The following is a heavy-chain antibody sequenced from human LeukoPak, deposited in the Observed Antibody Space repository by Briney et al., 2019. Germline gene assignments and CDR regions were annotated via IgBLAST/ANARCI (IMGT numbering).Heavy chain of an antibody. D-gene: IGHD4-23*01. CDR2: ISHSGSP. V-gene: IGHV4-34*01. J-gene: IGHJ5*02. Sequence: SDTLSLTCAVYGGPFRGFFWSWIRQAPGKGLEWIGEISHSGSPNYNPSPRSRITISLDTSKSQFSLRLTSVTAADSAVYFCARGIFYGGRNQYIWFDLWGQGTLVTVSS. CDR3: ARGIFYGGRNQYIWFDL. CDR1: GGPFRGFF.